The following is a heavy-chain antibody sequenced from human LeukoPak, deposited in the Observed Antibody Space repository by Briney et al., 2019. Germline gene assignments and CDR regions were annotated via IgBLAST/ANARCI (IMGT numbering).Heavy chain of an antibody. Sequence: GASVKVSCKASGYTFTGYYMHWVRQAPGQGLEWMGWINPNSGGTNYAQKFQGRVTMTRDTSISTAYMELSRLRSDDTAVYYCARVKITMVRGVKKGWFDPWGQGTLVTVSS. J-gene: IGHJ5*02. V-gene: IGHV1-2*02. CDR1: GYTFTGYY. CDR2: INPNSGGT. CDR3: ARVKITMVRGVKKGWFDP. D-gene: IGHD3-10*01.